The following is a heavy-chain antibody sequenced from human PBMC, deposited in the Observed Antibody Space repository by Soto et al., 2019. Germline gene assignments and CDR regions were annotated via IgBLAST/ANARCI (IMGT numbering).Heavy chain of an antibody. Sequence: GGSLRLSCAASGYTFSDTAIHWVRQAPGKGLEWVGRVASKPEGYTTTYGASVKGRFTISRDESQNTAYLQMNSLKTEDTAVYYCNKYSGTLSAPAALGPGTLVTVSS. CDR3: NKYSGTLSAPAA. CDR2: VASKPEGYTT. J-gene: IGHJ5*02. CDR1: GYTFSDTA. V-gene: IGHV3-73*01. D-gene: IGHD1-26*01.